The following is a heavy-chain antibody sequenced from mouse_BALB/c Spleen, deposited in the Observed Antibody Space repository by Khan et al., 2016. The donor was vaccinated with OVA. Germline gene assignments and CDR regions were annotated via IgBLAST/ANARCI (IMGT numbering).Heavy chain of an antibody. CDR2: INPSNGYT. Sequence: QIQLVQSGAELARPGASVKLSCKASGYTFTSYTIHWIKQRPGQGLEWIGYINPSNGYTNYTQMFKDKATLTADKSSTKAYEQLSSLTADESAVYNGVRDRAYYRNDGWFAYWGQGTLVTVSA. CDR3: VRDRAYYRNDGWFAY. D-gene: IGHD2-14*01. CDR1: GYTFTSYT. V-gene: IGHV1-4*01. J-gene: IGHJ3*01.